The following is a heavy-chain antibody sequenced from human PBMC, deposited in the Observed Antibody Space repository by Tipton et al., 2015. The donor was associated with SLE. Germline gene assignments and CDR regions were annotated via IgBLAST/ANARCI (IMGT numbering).Heavy chain of an antibody. CDR1: GASVSSSFHQ. D-gene: IGHD3-16*01. V-gene: IGHV4-61*02. J-gene: IGHJ4*02. CDR3: AGDHYGSLDY. Sequence: LRLSCTVSGASVSSSFHQWSWIRQPAGEGLEWFGHSSGSATYNPSLKSRVTISVDTSKNQFSLKMTSVTAADTAVYYCAGDHYGSLDYWGQGMLVTVSS. CDR2: SSGSA.